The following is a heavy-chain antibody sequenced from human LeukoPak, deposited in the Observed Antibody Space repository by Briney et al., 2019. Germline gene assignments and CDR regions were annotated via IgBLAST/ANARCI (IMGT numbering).Heavy chain of an antibody. CDR3: AKEASRGYSFPYTPIEKPYYFDY. Sequence: PGGSLRLSCAASGFTFSSYAMHWVRQAPGKGLEWVAVISYDGSNKYYADSVKGRFTISRDNSKNTLFLQMNSLRAEDTAVYYCAKEASRGYSFPYTPIEKPYYFDYWGQGTLVTVSS. CDR1: GFTFSSYA. V-gene: IGHV3-30*04. CDR2: ISYDGSNK. D-gene: IGHD5-18*01. J-gene: IGHJ4*02.